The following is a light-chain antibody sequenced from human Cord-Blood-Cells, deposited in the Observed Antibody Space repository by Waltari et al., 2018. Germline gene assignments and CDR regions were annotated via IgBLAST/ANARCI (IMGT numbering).Light chain of an antibody. V-gene: IGLV2-23*01. CDR3: CSYAGSVV. CDR2: EGS. CDR1: SSDVGSYNL. J-gene: IGLJ2*01. Sequence: QSALTQPASVSGSPGQSITISCTGTSSDVGSYNLFSWYQQHPGKAPKLMIYEGSKRPSGVSNRFSGSKSGNTASLTSSGLQAEDEADYYCCSYAGSVVFGGGTKLTVL.